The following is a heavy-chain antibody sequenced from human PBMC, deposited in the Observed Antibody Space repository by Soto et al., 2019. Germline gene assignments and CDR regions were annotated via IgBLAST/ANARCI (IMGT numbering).Heavy chain of an antibody. D-gene: IGHD4-17*01. V-gene: IGHV3-21*01. CDR3: ARTTTVTTELDY. J-gene: IGHJ4*02. Sequence: EVQLVESGGGLVKPGGSLRLSCAASGFTFSSYSMNWVRQAPGKGLEWVSSISSSSSYIYYADSVKGRFTISRDNAKNSLYLQMNSLRAEDTAVYYCARTTTVTTELDYWGQGTLVTVSS. CDR2: ISSSSSYI. CDR1: GFTFSSYS.